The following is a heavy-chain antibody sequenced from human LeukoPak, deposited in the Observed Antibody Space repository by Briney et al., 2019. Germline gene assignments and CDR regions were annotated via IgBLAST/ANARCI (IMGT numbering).Heavy chain of an antibody. CDR2: INPNSGGT. J-gene: IGHJ4*02. D-gene: IGHD6-19*01. Sequence: ASVKVSCKASGYTFTGYYMHWVRQAPGQGLEWMGWINPNSGGTNYTQKFQGRVTMTRDTSISTAYMELSRLRSDDTAVYYCASSLLYSSGWFDYWGQGTLVTVPS. CDR3: ASSLLYSSGWFDY. V-gene: IGHV1-2*02. CDR1: GYTFTGYY.